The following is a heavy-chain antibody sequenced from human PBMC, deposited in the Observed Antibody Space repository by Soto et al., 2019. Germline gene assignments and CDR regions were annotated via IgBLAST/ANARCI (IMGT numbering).Heavy chain of an antibody. J-gene: IGHJ6*02. D-gene: IGHD3-22*01. Sequence: KPSETLSLTCAVSGGSISSGGYSWSWIRQPPGKGLEWIGYIYHSGSTYYNPSLKSRVTISVVRSKNQFSLKLSSVTAADTAVYYCARAGNWDYYDSSGYYSSHYYYYYGMDVWGQGTTVTVSS. CDR3: ARAGNWDYYDSSGYYSSHYYYYYGMDV. V-gene: IGHV4-30-2*01. CDR1: GGSISSGGYS. CDR2: IYHSGST.